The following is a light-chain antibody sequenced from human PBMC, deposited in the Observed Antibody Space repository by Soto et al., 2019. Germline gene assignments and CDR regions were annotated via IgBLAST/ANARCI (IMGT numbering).Light chain of an antibody. CDR3: QQYAGSPRT. V-gene: IGKV3-20*01. J-gene: IGKJ1*01. Sequence: EIVLTQSPGTLSLSQGKRATLSCRASQSVSNNYLAWYQQKPGQAPRRLIYGASSRATGIPDRFTGSGSGTDFTLTINRVEPEDFAVYFCQQYAGSPRTFGQGTKVDIK. CDR1: QSVSNNY. CDR2: GAS.